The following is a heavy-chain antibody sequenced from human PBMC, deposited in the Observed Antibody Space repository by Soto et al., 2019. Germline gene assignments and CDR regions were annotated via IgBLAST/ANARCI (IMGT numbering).Heavy chain of an antibody. D-gene: IGHD6-13*01. J-gene: IGHJ6*03. Sequence: SETLSLTCTVSGGSISSYYWSWIRQPPGKGLEWIGYIYYSGSTNYNPSLKSRVTISVDTSKNQFSLKLSSVTAADTAVYYCARLPEEQQAYYYYYYMDVWGKGTTVTVSS. V-gene: IGHV4-59*08. CDR2: IYYSGST. CDR1: GGSISSYY. CDR3: ARLPEEQQAYYYYYYMDV.